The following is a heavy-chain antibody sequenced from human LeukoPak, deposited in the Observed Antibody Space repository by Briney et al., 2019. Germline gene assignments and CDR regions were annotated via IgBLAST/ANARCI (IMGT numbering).Heavy chain of an antibody. CDR2: IYHSGST. J-gene: IGHJ4*02. D-gene: IGHD3-10*01. CDR1: GYSISSGYY. Sequence: SETLSLTCAVSGYSISSGYYWGWIRQPPGKGLEWIGSIYHSGSTYYNPSLKSRATISVDTSKNHFSLKLSSVTAADTAVYYCARDAHYYGSGSYYNNSGQGTLVTVSS. CDR3: ARDAHYYGSGSYYNN. V-gene: IGHV4-38-2*02.